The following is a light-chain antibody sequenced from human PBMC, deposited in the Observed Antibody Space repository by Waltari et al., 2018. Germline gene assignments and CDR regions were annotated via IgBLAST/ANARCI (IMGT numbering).Light chain of an antibody. CDR2: DVS. Sequence: QSALTQPRSVSGSPGQSVTIPCPGTSRDVGCYNYVSWYQQHPGKAPKLLIYDVSKRPSGVPDRFSGSKSGNTASLTISGLQAEDEADYYCCSYAGSYTYVFGTGTKVTVL. V-gene: IGLV2-11*01. CDR1: SRDVGCYNY. CDR3: CSYAGSYTYV. J-gene: IGLJ1*01.